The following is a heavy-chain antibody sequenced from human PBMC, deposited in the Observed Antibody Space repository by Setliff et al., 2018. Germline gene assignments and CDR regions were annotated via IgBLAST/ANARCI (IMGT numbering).Heavy chain of an antibody. CDR3: ARDRFYNSWSGTSITAPHDAFDI. CDR1: GYTFTSYG. J-gene: IGHJ3*02. CDR2: INPTGGLT. D-gene: IGHD3-3*01. Sequence: ASVKVSCKASGYTFTSYGISWVRQAPGQGLEWMGWINPTGGLTRYAQKFQGRVTMTRDTSTSTVYLEVSSLRSEDTAVYFCARDRFYNSWSGTSITAPHDAFDIWGQGTMVTVSS. V-gene: IGHV1-46*03.